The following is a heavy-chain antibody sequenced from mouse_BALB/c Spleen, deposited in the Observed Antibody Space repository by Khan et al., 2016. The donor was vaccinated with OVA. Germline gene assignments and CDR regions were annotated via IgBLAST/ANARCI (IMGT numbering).Heavy chain of an antibody. CDR1: GFSLTSYG. CDR2: IWAGGST. D-gene: IGHD2-1*01. CDR3: ARNYGSDIDYFDV. J-gene: IGHJ1*01. Sequence: QVQLKESGPGLVAPAQSLSITCTVSGFSLTSYGVHWVRQPPGKGLEWLGVIWAGGSTTYYSALMSRLSISKDNSKSQVFLKMNSLQTGDTAMYFCARNYGSDIDYFDVWGAGTTVTVSS. V-gene: IGHV2-9*02.